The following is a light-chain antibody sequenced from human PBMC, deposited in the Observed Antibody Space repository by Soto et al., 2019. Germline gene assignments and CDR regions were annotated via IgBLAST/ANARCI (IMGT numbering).Light chain of an antibody. Sequence: DIEMTQSPSTLSASVGDRVTITCRASQSISMWLAWYQQKPGKAPKFLIYDASTLESGVPSRFSGSGSGTEFTLTISSLQPNDFATYYRQQDDTYPCTLGQGTKVDI. CDR1: QSISMW. V-gene: IGKV1-5*01. CDR3: QQDDTYPCT. CDR2: DAS. J-gene: IGKJ1*01.